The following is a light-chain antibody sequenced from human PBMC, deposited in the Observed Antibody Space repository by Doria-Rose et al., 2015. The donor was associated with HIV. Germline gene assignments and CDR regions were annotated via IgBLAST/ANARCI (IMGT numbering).Light chain of an antibody. Sequence: DIQLTQSPESLGMSLGERATLNCKSNQSLLYTSKNYLAWYQQKPGQPPKLLIYWASTRRSGVPARFSGSGSGTDFTLTISSLEAEDVAVYHCQQHYDTPSFGPGTTVDIK. CDR3: QQHYDTPS. CDR1: QSLLYTSKNY. J-gene: IGKJ3*01. CDR2: WAS. V-gene: IGKV4-1*01.